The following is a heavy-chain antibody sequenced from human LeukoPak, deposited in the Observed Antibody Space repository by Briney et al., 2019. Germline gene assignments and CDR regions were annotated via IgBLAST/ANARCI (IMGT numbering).Heavy chain of an antibody. D-gene: IGHD6-25*01. V-gene: IGHV4-59*01. CDR2: IYYSGST. CDR3: ARESPSFSGSIFDY. Sequence: SETLSLTCTVSGGSISSYYWSWIRQPPGKGLEWIGYIYYSGSTNYNPSLRSRVTISVDTSKNQFSLKLSSVTAADTAVYYCARESPSFSGSIFDYWGQGTLVTVSS. J-gene: IGHJ4*02. CDR1: GGSISSYY.